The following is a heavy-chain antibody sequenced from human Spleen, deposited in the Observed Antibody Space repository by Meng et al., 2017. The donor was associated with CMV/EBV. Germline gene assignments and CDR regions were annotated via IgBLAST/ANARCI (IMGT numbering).Heavy chain of an antibody. J-gene: IGHJ4*02. CDR1: GFTFSNHA. CDR2: ISGSGGST. CDR3: AKGGPPSFRYCSGGSCYSAFDY. D-gene: IGHD2-15*01. V-gene: IGHV3-23*01. Sequence: GESLKISCAASGFTFSNHAMSWVRQAPGKGLEWVSTISGSGGSTYDGDSVKGRFTISRDNSESTLYLQMISLRAEDTAVYYCAKGGPPSFRYCSGGSCYSAFDYWGQGTLVTVSS.